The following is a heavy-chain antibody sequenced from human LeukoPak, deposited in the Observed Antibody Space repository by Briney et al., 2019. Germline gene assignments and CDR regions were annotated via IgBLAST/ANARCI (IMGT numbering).Heavy chain of an antibody. CDR3: ARSPARAGTSFDY. J-gene: IGHJ4*02. CDR1: GGSISSYY. CDR2: IYYSGST. V-gene: IGHV4-59*08. D-gene: IGHD6-19*01. Sequence: KPSETLSLTCTVSGGSISSYYWSWIQQPPGKGLEWIGYIYYSGSTNYNPSLKSRVTISVDTSKNQFSLKLSSVTAADTAVYYCARSPARAGTSFDYWGQGTLVTVSS.